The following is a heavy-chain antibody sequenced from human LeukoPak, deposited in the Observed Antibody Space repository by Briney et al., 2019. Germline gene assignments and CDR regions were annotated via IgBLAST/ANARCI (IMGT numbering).Heavy chain of an antibody. V-gene: IGHV3-7*01. D-gene: IGHD6-6*01. J-gene: IGHJ4*02. CDR2: IKQDGSEK. CDR1: GFTFSSYW. Sequence: PGGSLRLSCAASGFTFSSYWMSWVRQAPGKGLEWVANIKQDGSEKYYVDSVKGRFTISRDNAKNSLYLQMNSLRAEDTAVYYCARAHSSSVFFFDYWGQGTLDTVSS. CDR3: ARAHSSSVFFFDY.